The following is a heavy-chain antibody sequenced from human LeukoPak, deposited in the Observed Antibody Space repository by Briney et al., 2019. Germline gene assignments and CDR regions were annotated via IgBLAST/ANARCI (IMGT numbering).Heavy chain of an antibody. CDR2: ISSSSSYI. V-gene: IGHV3-21*01. Sequence: GGSLRLSCAASGFTFSSYSMNWVRQAPGKGLEWVSSISSSSSYIYYADSVKGRFTISRDNAKNSLYLQMNSLRAEDTAVYYCARAKLDYGGNTAVDYWGQGTLVTVSS. CDR1: GFTFSSYS. J-gene: IGHJ4*02. D-gene: IGHD4-23*01. CDR3: ARAKLDYGGNTAVDY.